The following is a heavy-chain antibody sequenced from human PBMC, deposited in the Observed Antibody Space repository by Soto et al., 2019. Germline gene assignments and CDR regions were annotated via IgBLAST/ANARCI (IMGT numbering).Heavy chain of an antibody. CDR2: ISDSGGGT. Sequence: GGSLRLSCAALGFTFSSYAMSWVRQAPGKGLEWVSAISDSGGGTYYADSVKGRFTISRDNSKNTLYLQMNSLRAEDTAVYYCAKGNSGRYYYGMDVWGQGTTVTVSS. CDR3: AKGNSGRYYYGMDV. V-gene: IGHV3-23*01. J-gene: IGHJ6*02. D-gene: IGHD1-1*01. CDR1: GFTFSSYA.